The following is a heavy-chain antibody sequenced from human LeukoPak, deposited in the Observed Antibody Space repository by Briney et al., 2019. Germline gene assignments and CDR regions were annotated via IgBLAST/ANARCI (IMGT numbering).Heavy chain of an antibody. J-gene: IGHJ4*02. D-gene: IGHD3-22*01. CDR3: TTDLYYDSSGYYPGY. V-gene: IGHV3-15*07. CDR1: GFTFSNAW. Sequence: GGSLRLSCAASGFTFSNAWMNWVRQAPGKGLEWVGRIKSKTDGGTTDYAAPVNGRLTISRDDSKNTLYLQMDSLKTEDTAVYYCTTDLYYDSSGYYPGYWGRGTLVTVSS. CDR2: IKSKTDGGTT.